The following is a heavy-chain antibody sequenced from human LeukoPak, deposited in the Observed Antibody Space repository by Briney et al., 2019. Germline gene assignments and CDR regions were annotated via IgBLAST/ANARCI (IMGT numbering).Heavy chain of an antibody. D-gene: IGHD3-10*01. V-gene: IGHV3-7*01. CDR2: INADGRAE. J-gene: IGHJ4*02. Sequence: GGSLRLSCAASGFTFNKSWMTWVRQTPGKGLEWVANINADGRAEYYVDSVKGRFAISRDNAKSSVFLQMNNLRAEDTAVYYCAKMPAYLLWFGELLSFFDYWGQGTLVTVSS. CDR3: AKMPAYLLWFGELLSFFDY. CDR1: GFTFNKSW.